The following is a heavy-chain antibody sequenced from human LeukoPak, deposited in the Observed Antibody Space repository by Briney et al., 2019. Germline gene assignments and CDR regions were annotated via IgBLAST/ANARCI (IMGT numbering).Heavy chain of an antibody. D-gene: IGHD6-13*01. CDR1: EYAFTAYY. V-gene: IGHV1-2*06. CDR2: INPSSGGT. Sequence: ASVKVSCKASEYAFTAYYMHWVRQAPGQGLEWMGRINPSSGGTAYAQRFQGRVTMTSDTSVSTAYMEVSGLRSDDTAVYYCAQGARSSWYEGYYYFGMDVWGQGTRSPSP. J-gene: IGHJ6*02. CDR3: AQGARSSWYEGYYYFGMDV.